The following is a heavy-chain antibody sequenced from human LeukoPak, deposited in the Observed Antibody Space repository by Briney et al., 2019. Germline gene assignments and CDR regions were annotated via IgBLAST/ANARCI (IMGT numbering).Heavy chain of an antibody. CDR3: AKSTMIVVVISSTIDY. CDR1: GFTFRNYW. CDR2: INQDGSEK. D-gene: IGHD3-22*01. V-gene: IGHV3-7*03. Sequence: GGSLRLSCAASGFTFRNYWMSWVRQAPGKGPEWVANINQDGSEKYHVDSVKGRFTISRDNSKNTLYLQMNSLRAEDTAVYYCAKSTMIVVVISSTIDYWGQGTLVTVSS. J-gene: IGHJ4*02.